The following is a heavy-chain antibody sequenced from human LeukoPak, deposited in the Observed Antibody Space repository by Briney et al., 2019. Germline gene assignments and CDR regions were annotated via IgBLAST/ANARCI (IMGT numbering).Heavy chain of an antibody. CDR3: ARDYGDYYYYYGMDV. D-gene: IGHD4-17*01. Sequence: SETLSLTCTVSGGSISSYYWSWIRQPPGKGLEWIGYIYYSGSTNYNPSLKSRVTISVDTSKNQFSLKLSSVTAADTAVYYCARDYGDYYYYYGMDVWAKGPRSPSP. CDR2: IYYSGST. J-gene: IGHJ6*02. V-gene: IGHV4-59*01. CDR1: GGSISSYY.